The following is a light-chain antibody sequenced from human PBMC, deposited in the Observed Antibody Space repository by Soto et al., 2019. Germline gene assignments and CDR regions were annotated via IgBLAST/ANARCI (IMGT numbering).Light chain of an antibody. Sequence: DIQMTQSPSSFSASVGDRVTITCRASQDISGWLAWYQQKPGRAPKLLIYAASSLQSGVPTRFAGNGSGTSFTLTITSLQPEDFATYYCLQADTFPITFGQGTRLEI. CDR2: AAS. CDR1: QDISGW. CDR3: LQADTFPIT. J-gene: IGKJ5*01. V-gene: IGKV1-12*01.